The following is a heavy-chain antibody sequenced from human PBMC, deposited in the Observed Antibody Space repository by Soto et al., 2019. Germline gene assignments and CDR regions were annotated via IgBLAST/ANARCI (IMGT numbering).Heavy chain of an antibody. D-gene: IGHD3-9*01. Sequence: EVQLVESGGGLVKPGGSLRLSCAASGFTFSSYSMNWVRQAPGKGLEWVSSISSSSSYIYYADSVKGRFTIYRDNAKNSLYLQINSLRAEDTAVYYCARVPLRYFDWLSFWGQGTLVTVSS. CDR3: ARVPLRYFDWLSF. CDR2: ISSSSSYI. V-gene: IGHV3-21*01. CDR1: GFTFSSYS. J-gene: IGHJ4*02.